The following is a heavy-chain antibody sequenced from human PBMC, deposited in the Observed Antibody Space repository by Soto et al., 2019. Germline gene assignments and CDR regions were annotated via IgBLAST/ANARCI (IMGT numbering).Heavy chain of an antibody. D-gene: IGHD3-16*01. J-gene: IGHJ5*02. CDR3: ARGSGGPIGWFDP. CDR1: GCTFTSYA. V-gene: IGHV1-3*01. Sequence: QVQLVQSGAEVKKPGASVKVSCKASGCTFTSYAMHWVRQAPGQRLEWMGWINAGNGNTKYSQKFQGRVTITRDTSASTAYMELSSLRSEDTAVYYCARGSGGPIGWFDPWGQGTLVTVSS. CDR2: INAGNGNT.